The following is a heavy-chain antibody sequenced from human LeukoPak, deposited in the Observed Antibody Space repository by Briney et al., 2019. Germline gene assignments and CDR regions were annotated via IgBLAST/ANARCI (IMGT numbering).Heavy chain of an antibody. J-gene: IGHJ6*02. D-gene: IGHD4-17*01. CDR3: ARDLGSGYGDYVFYYYYGMDV. Sequence: ASVKVSCKASGYTFTSYYMHWVRQAPGQGLEWMGIINPSGGSTSYAQKFQGRVTMTTDTSTSTAYMELRSLRSDDTAVYYCARDLGSGYGDYVFYYYYGMDVWGQGTTVTVSS. CDR1: GYTFTSYY. CDR2: INPSGGST. V-gene: IGHV1-46*01.